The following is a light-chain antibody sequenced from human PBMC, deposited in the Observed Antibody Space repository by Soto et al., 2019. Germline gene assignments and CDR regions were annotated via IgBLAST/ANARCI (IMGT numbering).Light chain of an antibody. Sequence: QSALAQPTSVSGSLGQSIAISCTGTSSDVGGYDYVSWHQHHPGNAPKVLISMVSNRPSGVSNRFSGSKSGNTASLTISGLQADDEADYYCCSDGSGSIYVFGTGTKVTVL. CDR2: MVS. CDR3: CSDGSGSIYV. V-gene: IGLV2-14*01. J-gene: IGLJ1*01. CDR1: SSDVGGYDY.